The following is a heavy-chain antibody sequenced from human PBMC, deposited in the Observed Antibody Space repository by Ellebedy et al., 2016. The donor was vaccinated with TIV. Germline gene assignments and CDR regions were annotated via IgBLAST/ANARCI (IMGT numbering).Heavy chain of an antibody. D-gene: IGHD6-19*01. Sequence: GESLKISCATSGFTFSNYWMTWVRQAPGKGLEWVANIKQDGSEKYYVDSVKGRFSISRDNAKSSLYLQMNSLTDEDTAVYYCARDQWLGRAYYFDYWGQGTLLTVSS. CDR2: IKQDGSEK. V-gene: IGHV3-7*01. J-gene: IGHJ4*02. CDR3: ARDQWLGRAYYFDY. CDR1: GFTFSNYW.